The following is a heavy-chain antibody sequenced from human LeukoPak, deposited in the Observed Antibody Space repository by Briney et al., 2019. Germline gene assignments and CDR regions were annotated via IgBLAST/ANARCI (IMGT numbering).Heavy chain of an antibody. CDR2: IYSGGST. J-gene: IGHJ4*02. CDR3: ARRRYTSGYLDY. V-gene: IGHV3-53*01. CDR1: GFTVSSNY. D-gene: IGHD3-22*01. Sequence: GGSLRLSCAASGFTVSSNYMSWVRQAPGKGLEWVSVIYSGGSTYYADSVKGRFTISRDNSKNTLYLQMNSLRAEDTAVYYCARRRYTSGYLDYWGQGTLVTVSS.